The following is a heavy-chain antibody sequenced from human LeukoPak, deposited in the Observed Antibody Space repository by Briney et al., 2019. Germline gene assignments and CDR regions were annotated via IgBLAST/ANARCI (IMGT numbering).Heavy chain of an antibody. Sequence: GGSLRLSCGASGFTFSGYSMNWVRQAPGKGLEWVSSISGNSNNIFYADSVRGRFTISRDNAKNSLYLQMNRLSADDTALYYCARDRLYGDYDSNFDSWGQGTLVTVSS. CDR1: GFTFSGYS. CDR2: ISGNSNNI. V-gene: IGHV3-21*01. CDR3: ARDRLYGDYDSNFDS. J-gene: IGHJ4*02. D-gene: IGHD4-17*01.